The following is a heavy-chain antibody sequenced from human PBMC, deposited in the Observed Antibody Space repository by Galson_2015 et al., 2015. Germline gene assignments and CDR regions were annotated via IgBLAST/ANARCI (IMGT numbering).Heavy chain of an antibody. D-gene: IGHD6-19*01. CDR3: ARVRHRSTVAGGDY. CDR1: GFTFSSYA. V-gene: IGHV3-30*01. J-gene: IGHJ4*02. CDR2: ISYDGSNK. Sequence: SLRLSCAASGFTFSSYAMHWVRQAPGKGLEWVAVISYDGSNKYYADSVKGRYTISRDNSKNTLYLQMNSLRAEDTAVYYCARVRHRSTVAGGDYWGQGTLVTVSS.